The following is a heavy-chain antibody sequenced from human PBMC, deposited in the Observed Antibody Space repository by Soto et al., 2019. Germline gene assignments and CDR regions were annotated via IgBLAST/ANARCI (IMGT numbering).Heavy chain of an antibody. CDR2: IWYDGSNK. CDR1: GFTFSSYG. J-gene: IGHJ6*02. V-gene: IGHV3-33*01. Sequence: QVQLVESGGGVVQPGRSLRLSCAASGFTFSSYGMHWVGQAPGKGLEWVAVIWYDGSNKYYADSVKGRFTISRDNSKNTLYLQMNSLRAEDTAVYYCAREPGPGNYYYGMDVWGQGTTVTVSS. D-gene: IGHD1-1*01. CDR3: AREPGPGNYYYGMDV.